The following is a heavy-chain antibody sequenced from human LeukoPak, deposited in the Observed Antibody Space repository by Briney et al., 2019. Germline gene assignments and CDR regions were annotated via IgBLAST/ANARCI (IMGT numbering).Heavy chain of an antibody. CDR1: GYTFTGYY. Sequence: ASVKVSCKASGYTFTGYYMHWVRQAPGQGLEWMGRINPNSGGTNYAQKFQGRVTMTRDTSISTAYMELSRLRSDDTAVYYCARVADTAMANFDYWGQGTLVTVSS. CDR2: INPNSGGT. V-gene: IGHV1-2*06. J-gene: IGHJ4*02. CDR3: ARVADTAMANFDY. D-gene: IGHD5-18*01.